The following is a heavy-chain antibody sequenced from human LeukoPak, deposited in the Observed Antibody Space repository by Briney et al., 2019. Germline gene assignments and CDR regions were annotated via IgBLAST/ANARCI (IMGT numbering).Heavy chain of an antibody. V-gene: IGHV4-34*01. CDR3: ARRRYDYVWGSYRIHYYFDY. J-gene: IGHJ4*02. CDR1: GGSFSGYY. D-gene: IGHD3-16*02. CDR2: INHSGST. Sequence: SETLSLTCAVYGGSFSGYYWSWIRQPPGKGREWIGEINHSGSTNYNPSLKSRVTISVDTSKNQFSLKLGSVTAADTAVYYCARRRYDYVWGSYRIHYYFDYWGQGTLVTVSP.